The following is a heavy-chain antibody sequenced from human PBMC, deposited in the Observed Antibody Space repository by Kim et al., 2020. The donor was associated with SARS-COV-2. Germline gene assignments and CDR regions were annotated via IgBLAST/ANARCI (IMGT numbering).Heavy chain of an antibody. D-gene: IGHD3-10*01. V-gene: IGHV3-33*08. Sequence: GGSLRLSGAASGFTFSSYDMHWVRQAPGKGLEWVAVIWYDGSNEYYADSVKGRFTISRDNSKNTLYLQMNSLRAEDTAVYFCARDRILYFGEYYFDYWGQGTVVTVSS. CDR2: IWYDGSNE. J-gene: IGHJ4*02. CDR1: GFTFSSYD. CDR3: ARDRILYFGEYYFDY.